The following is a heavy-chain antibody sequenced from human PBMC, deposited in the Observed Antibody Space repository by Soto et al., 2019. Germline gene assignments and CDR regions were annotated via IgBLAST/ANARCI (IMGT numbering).Heavy chain of an antibody. J-gene: IGHJ5*02. CDR1: GGSISSADYY. D-gene: IGHD3-10*01. CDR3: ARVVTMVRGVIINPWFDP. CDR2: IYYSGST. V-gene: IGHV4-30-4*01. Sequence: SETLSLTCTVSGGSISSADYYWSWIRQPPGKGLEWIGYIYYSGSTYYNPSLKSRVTISVDTSKNQFSLKLSSVTAADTAVYYCARVVTMVRGVIINPWFDPWGQGTLVTVSS.